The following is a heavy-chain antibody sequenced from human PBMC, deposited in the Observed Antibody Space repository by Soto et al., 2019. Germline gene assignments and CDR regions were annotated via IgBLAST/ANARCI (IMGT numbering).Heavy chain of an antibody. CDR3: ARAGGSGSYHLDY. CDR2: IYYSGST. D-gene: IGHD3-10*01. Sequence: SETLSLTCTVSGGSISSYYWSWIRQPPGKGLEWIGYIYYSGSTNYDPSLKSRVTMSVDTSKNQFSLKLSSVTAADTAVYYCARAGGSGSYHLDYWGQGTLVTVSS. CDR1: GGSISSYY. J-gene: IGHJ4*02. V-gene: IGHV4-59*01.